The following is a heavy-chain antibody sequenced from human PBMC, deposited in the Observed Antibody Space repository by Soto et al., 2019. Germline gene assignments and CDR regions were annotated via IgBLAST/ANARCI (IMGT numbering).Heavy chain of an antibody. CDR1: GYTFTSYA. V-gene: IGHV1-3*01. CDR3: ARDLTGSRYDSSGYPWDY. CDR2: INAGNGNT. J-gene: IGHJ4*02. Sequence: QVQLVQSGDEVKKPGASVKVSCKASGYTFTSYAMHWVRQAPGQRLEWMGWINAGNGNTKYSQKFQGRVTITRDTSASTAYMELSSLRSEDTAVYYCARDLTGSRYDSSGYPWDYWGQGTLVTVSS. D-gene: IGHD3-22*01.